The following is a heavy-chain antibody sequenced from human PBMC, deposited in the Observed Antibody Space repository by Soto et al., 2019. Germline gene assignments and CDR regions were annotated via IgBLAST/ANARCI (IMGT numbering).Heavy chain of an antibody. J-gene: IGHJ5*02. CDR2: IYYSGIT. V-gene: IGHV4-31*03. CDR1: GGSIRRRGYY. Sequence: QVQLQESGPGLVKPSQTLSLTCTVSGGSIRRRGYYWSWIRQRPGEGLEWIGFIYYSGITDYNPSLRSRVIISAATSKNQFSLKLSSVTAADTAVYYCASSGGPEGDWFDPWGQGTLVTVSS. CDR3: ASSGGPEGDWFDP. D-gene: IGHD2-15*01.